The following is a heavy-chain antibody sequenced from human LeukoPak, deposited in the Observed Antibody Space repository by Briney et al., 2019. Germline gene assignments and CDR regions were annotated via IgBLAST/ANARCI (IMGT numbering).Heavy chain of an antibody. V-gene: IGHV3-23*01. Sequence: GGSLRLSCAASGFTFSTYWMHWVRQAPGKGLGWVSVISTSGGSTYYADSVKGRFTVSRDNSKNTLYLQMNSLRAEDTAVYYCARTLRYFDWLPGMWGQGTLVTVSS. CDR1: GFTFSTYW. CDR2: ISTSGGST. D-gene: IGHD3-9*01. CDR3: ARTLRYFDWLPGM. J-gene: IGHJ4*02.